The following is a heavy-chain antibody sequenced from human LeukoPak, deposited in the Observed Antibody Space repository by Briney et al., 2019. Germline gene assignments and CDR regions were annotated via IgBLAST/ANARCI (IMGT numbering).Heavy chain of an antibody. V-gene: IGHV4-34*01. CDR3: ARDGRHDFWSGYYAGWFDP. CDR2: INHSGST. CDR1: GGSFSGYY. Sequence: PSETLSLTCAVYGGSFSGYYWSWIRQPPGKGLEWIGEINHSGSTNYNPSLKSRVTISVDRSKNQFSLKLSSVTAADTAVYYCARDGRHDFWSGYYAGWFDPWGQGTLVTVSS. J-gene: IGHJ5*02. D-gene: IGHD3-3*01.